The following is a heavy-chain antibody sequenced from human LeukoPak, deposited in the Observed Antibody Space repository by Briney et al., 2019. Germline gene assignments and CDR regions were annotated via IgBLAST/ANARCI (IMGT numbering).Heavy chain of an antibody. CDR1: GGSFSGYY. D-gene: IGHD2-21*02. CDR3: ARGKGVVVTAILYYGMDV. J-gene: IGHJ6*02. CDR2: INHSGST. Sequence: SETLSLTCAVYGGSFSGYYWSWIRQPPGKGLEWIGEINHSGSTNYNPSLKSRVTISVDTSKNQFSLKLSSVTAADTAVYYCARGKGVVVTAILYYGMDVWGQETTVTVSS. V-gene: IGHV4-34*01.